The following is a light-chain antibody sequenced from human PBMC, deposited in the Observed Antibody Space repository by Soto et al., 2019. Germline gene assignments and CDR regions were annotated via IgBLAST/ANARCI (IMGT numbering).Light chain of an antibody. J-gene: IGKJ3*01. CDR2: GAS. V-gene: IGKV3-20*01. Sequence: EIVFTQSPCTLSLSPGERATLSCRASQTVSSNYLAWYQQKPGQAPRLLIYGASSRATATPDRFSGSGSGTDFTLTISRLEPEDFAVYYCQQYGRSPGLFTFGPGTKVDIK. CDR3: QQYGRSPGLFT. CDR1: QTVSSNY.